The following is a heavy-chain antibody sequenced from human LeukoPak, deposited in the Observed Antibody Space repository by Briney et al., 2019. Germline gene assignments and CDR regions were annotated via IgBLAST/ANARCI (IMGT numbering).Heavy chain of an antibody. J-gene: IGHJ4*02. D-gene: IGHD3-10*01. CDR3: ASDYGSPYYLDY. CDR2: ISSSSYI. Sequence: GGSLRLSCAASGFTFSSYSMNWVRQAPGKGLEWVSSISSSSYIYYADSVKGRFTISRDNAKNSLYLQMNSLRAEDTAVYYCASDYGSPYYLDYWGQGTLVTVSS. CDR1: GFTFSSYS. V-gene: IGHV3-21*01.